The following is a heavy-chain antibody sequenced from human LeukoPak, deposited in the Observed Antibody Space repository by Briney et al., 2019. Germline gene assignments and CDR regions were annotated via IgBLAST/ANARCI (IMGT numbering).Heavy chain of an antibody. Sequence: ASVKVSCVTSGYTFTDYGISWVRQAPGQGLEWMGWISAYNGSTNYAQKLQGRVTMTTDTSTSTAYMELRSLRSVDTAVYYCARGEGSGINFDYWGQGTLVTVSS. D-gene: IGHD3-10*01. CDR1: GYTFTDYG. J-gene: IGHJ4*02. CDR2: ISAYNGST. CDR3: ARGEGSGINFDY. V-gene: IGHV1-18*01.